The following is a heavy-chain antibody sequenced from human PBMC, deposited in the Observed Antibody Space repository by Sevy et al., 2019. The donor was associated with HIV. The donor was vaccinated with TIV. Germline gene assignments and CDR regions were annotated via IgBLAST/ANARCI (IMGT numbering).Heavy chain of an antibody. CDR2: IRWDSRNI. Sequence: FLRLSCAASGFPFNDHAMQWVRQVPGKGPEWVPGIRWDSRNIGLADSVEGRFTIFRDNARHLVYLEMNSLRPEDTAFYYCAKDINRGCDGVNCYSYYYYFYGLDVWGQGTTVTVSS. D-gene: IGHD2-21*01. J-gene: IGHJ6*02. V-gene: IGHV3-9*01. CDR3: AKDINRGCDGVNCYSYYYYFYGLDV. CDR1: GFPFNDHA.